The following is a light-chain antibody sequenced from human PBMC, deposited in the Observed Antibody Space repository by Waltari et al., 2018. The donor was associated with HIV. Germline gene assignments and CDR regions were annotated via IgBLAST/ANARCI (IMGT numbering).Light chain of an antibody. V-gene: IGLV3-19*01. J-gene: IGLJ2*01. CDR3: SSRDSNGDHLVV. CDR1: SPTSDY. Sequence: SSELTQEPAVSVALGQTVRITCQGDSPTSDYVSWYHQKPGQAPVLVIYGKNSRPSGIPDRFSGSGSGDTYSLTITGAQSEDEGDYYCSSRDSNGDHLVVFGGGTKLTVL. CDR2: GKN.